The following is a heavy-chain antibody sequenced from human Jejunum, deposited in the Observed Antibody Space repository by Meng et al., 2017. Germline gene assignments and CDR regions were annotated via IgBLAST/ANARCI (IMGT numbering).Heavy chain of an antibody. CDR3: ARDLFLVTVTVLALDY. D-gene: IGHD2-2*01. CDR2: INPNSGDT. J-gene: IGHJ4*02. CDR1: GYTFIHNY. V-gene: IGHV1-2*06. Sequence: ASVKVSCKASGYTFIHNYIHWVRQATGQGLEWMGRINPNSGDTQYAQKFQGRVTMTRDTSTNTVYMDLNRLTSDDTAAYYCARDLFLVTVTVLALDYWGQGTLVTVSS.